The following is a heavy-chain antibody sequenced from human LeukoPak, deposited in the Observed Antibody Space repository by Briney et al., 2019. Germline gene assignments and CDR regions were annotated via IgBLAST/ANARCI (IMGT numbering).Heavy chain of an antibody. CDR3: ARGLHYDFWSGYYTYAFDI. J-gene: IGHJ3*02. Sequence: SETLSLTCTVSGGSISSSSYYWGWIRQPPGKGLEWIGEINHSGSTNYNPSLKSRVTISVDTSKNQFSLKLSSVTAADTAVYYCARGLHYDFWSGYYTYAFDIWGQGTMVTVSS. V-gene: IGHV4-39*07. CDR2: INHSGST. CDR1: GGSISSSSYY. D-gene: IGHD3-3*01.